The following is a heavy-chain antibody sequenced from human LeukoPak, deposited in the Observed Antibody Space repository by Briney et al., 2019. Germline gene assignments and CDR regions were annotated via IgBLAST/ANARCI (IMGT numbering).Heavy chain of an antibody. CDR1: GFTFSSYA. Sequence: GGSLRLSCAASGFTFSSYAMSWVRQAPGKGLEWVSAISGSGGSTYYADSVKGRFTISRDNSKSTLYLQMNSLRAEDTAVYYCAKEEGIAAAQRGEPFDYWGQGTLVTVSS. V-gene: IGHV3-23*01. CDR3: AKEEGIAAAQRGEPFDY. D-gene: IGHD6-13*01. CDR2: ISGSGGST. J-gene: IGHJ4*02.